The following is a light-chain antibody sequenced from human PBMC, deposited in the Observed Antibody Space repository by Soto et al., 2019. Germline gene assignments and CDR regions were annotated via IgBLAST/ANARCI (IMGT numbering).Light chain of an antibody. CDR1: SSDVGSYNL. CDR3: FSYAGSSTPVV. V-gene: IGLV2-23*01. Sequence: QSALTQPASVSGSPGQSITISCTGTSSDVGSYNLVSWYQQHPDKTPKLMIYEGNKRPSGVYKRFPGSKSGNTSALTISGXXXXXXXXYYLFSYAGSSTPVVFGGGTKLTV. J-gene: IGLJ2*01. CDR2: EGN.